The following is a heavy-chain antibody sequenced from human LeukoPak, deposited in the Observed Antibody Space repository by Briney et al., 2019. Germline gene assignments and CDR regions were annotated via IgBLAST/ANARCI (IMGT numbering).Heavy chain of an antibody. D-gene: IGHD3-10*02. J-gene: IGHJ4*02. CDR2: IYYSGST. CDR3: ARDASLWLGSTYFDY. CDR1: GGSISSGGYY. V-gene: IGHV4-30-4*01. Sequence: PSETLSLTCTVSGGSISSGGYYWSWIRQPPGKGLEWIGYIYYSGSTYYNPSLKSRGTISVDTSKNQFSLKLSSVTAADTAVYYCARDASLWLGSTYFDYWGQGTLVTVSS.